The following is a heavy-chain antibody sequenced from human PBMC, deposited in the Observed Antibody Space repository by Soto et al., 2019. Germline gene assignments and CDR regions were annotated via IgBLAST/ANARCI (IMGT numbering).Heavy chain of an antibody. D-gene: IGHD2-2*01. V-gene: IGHV4-59*08. CDR2: FFYSGPT. CDR1: GGSISSYY. Sequence: SETLSLTCTVSGGSISSYYWNWIRQPPGKGLECFGYFFYSGPTNFTPSLKIRVSTSVNTSKNLFPLNLGFVTAADTAVFFCGRGVCSDSSCYRGYDSWLDPWGQGILVTVSS. CDR3: GRGVCSDSSCYRGYDSWLDP. J-gene: IGHJ5*02.